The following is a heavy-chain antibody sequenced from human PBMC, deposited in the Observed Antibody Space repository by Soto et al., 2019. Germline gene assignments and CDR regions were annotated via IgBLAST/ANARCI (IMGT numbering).Heavy chain of an antibody. V-gene: IGHV1-3*01. CDR1: GYTFINYG. J-gene: IGHJ2*01. Sequence: ASVKVSCKASGYTFINYGMHWVRQAPRQRLEWMGWINGGNGHTKYSQKLQGRVTITRDTSASTVYMELSSLRSEDTAVYYCARSGYSSGWYHWYFDFWGRGTMVTVYS. CDR2: INGGNGHT. D-gene: IGHD6-19*01. CDR3: ARSGYSSGWYHWYFDF.